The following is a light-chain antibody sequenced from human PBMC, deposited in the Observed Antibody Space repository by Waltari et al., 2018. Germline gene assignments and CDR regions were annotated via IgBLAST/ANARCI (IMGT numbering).Light chain of an antibody. CDR2: HAS. Sequence: TCRSSQKISSYLNEYQQKPRTPPRLLIYHASRFQTAVPPSFSGRGAVTHFTLTISNLQPEGFGTHYCQQTHTTPPTFGQVTKVDTK. CDR1: QKISSY. V-gene: IGKV1-39*01. CDR3: QQTHTTPPT. J-gene: IGKJ1*01.